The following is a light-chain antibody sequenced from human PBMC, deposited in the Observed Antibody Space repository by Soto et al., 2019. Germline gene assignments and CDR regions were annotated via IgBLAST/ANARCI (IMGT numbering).Light chain of an antibody. CDR2: DAS. J-gene: IGKJ1*01. Sequence: EIVMTQSPATLSVSPGERAILSCRASQSVNNNFAWYQQKRGQAPRLLIYDASTRATGIPARFSGSGSGTEFTLTISSLQSEDFAVYYCQQYKSWPPTFGQGTKVEIK. CDR1: QSVNNN. V-gene: IGKV3-15*01. CDR3: QQYKSWPPT.